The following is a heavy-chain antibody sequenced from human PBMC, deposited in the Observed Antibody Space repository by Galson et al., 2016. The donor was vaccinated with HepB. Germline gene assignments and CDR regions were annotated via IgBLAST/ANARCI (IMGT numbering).Heavy chain of an antibody. CDR1: GFTVSNNY. D-gene: IGHD1-1*01. V-gene: IGHV3-53*01. CDR2: IYSGGGT. Sequence: SLRLSCAASGFTVSNNYMSWVRQAPGKGLEWVSLIYSGGGTKYAGSGKGRFTISRDSSKNTLYLQMNRLSAEDTAVYYCGGTSGTTPGGLWGQGTMVTVSS. J-gene: IGHJ3*01. CDR3: GGTSGTTPGGL.